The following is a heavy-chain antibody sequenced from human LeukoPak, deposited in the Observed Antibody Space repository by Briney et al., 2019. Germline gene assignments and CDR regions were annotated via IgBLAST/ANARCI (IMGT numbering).Heavy chain of an antibody. CDR1: GFTFDDYG. Sequence: GGSLRLSCAASGFTFDDYGMSWVRQAPGQGPEWVSGITWNGGSTDYAASVKGRFTISRDNAKNSLYLRMNSLRDEDTALYYCARGGGSIRHSYYYYVDVWGKGTSVTVSS. CDR2: ITWNGGST. V-gene: IGHV3-20*04. J-gene: IGHJ6*03. CDR3: ARGGGSIRHSYYYYVDV. D-gene: IGHD2-15*01.